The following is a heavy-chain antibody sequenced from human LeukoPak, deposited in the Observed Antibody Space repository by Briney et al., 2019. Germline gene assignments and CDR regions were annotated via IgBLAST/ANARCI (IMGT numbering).Heavy chain of an antibody. V-gene: IGHV3-30*02. CDR1: GFTFSSYG. Sequence: PGGSLRLSCAASGFTFSSYGTHWVRQAPGKGLEWVAFIRNDESNKYYADSVKGRFTISRDNSKNTLYLQMNSLRAEDTAVYYCAKAPGSGNEVYYYYYMDVWGKGTTVTVSS. CDR2: IRNDESNK. J-gene: IGHJ6*03. CDR3: AKAPGSGNEVYYYYYMDV. D-gene: IGHD3-10*01.